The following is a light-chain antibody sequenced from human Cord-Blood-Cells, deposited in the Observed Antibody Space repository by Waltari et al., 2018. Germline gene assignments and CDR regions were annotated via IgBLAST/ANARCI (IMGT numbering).Light chain of an antibody. Sequence: DIQMTQSSSSLSASVGDRVTITCQASQDISNYLNWYQQKPRKAPKLLIYDASNLETGVPSRFSGSGSGTDFTFTISSLQPEDIATYCCQQYDNLPLTFGGGTKVEIK. CDR1: QDISNY. J-gene: IGKJ4*01. V-gene: IGKV1-33*01. CDR2: DAS. CDR3: QQYDNLPLT.